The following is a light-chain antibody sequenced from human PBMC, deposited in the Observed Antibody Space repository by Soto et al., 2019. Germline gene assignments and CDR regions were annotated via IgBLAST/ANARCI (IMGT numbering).Light chain of an antibody. CDR3: SSYSSTSTLYV. CDR2: DVS. J-gene: IGLJ1*01. Sequence: QPALTQPASVSGSPGQAITISCSGTSSDVGAFIYVSWYQQHPGKAPKLMIYDVSNRPSGVSNLFSGSKSGNTASLTISGLRAEDEADYHCSSYSSTSTLYVFGTGTKVTV. V-gene: IGLV2-14*03. CDR1: SSDVGAFIY.